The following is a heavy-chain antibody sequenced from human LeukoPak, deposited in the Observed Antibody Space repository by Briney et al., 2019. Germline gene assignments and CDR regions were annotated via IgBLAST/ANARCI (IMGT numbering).Heavy chain of an antibody. J-gene: IGHJ4*02. V-gene: IGHV1-2*02. Sequence: ASVKVSCKGSAYTFTGYYIHWVRQAPGQGLEWMGWINPNSGGTNYAQKFQGRVTMTRDTSINTAYMELSGLRSDDTAVYYCARHVKIGYCSSTSCSPDYWGQGTLVTVSS. CDR2: INPNSGGT. CDR1: AYTFTGYY. CDR3: ARHVKIGYCSSTSCSPDY. D-gene: IGHD2-2*01.